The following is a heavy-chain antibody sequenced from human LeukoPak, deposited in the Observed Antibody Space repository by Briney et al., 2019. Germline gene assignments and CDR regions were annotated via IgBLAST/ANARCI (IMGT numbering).Heavy chain of an antibody. V-gene: IGHV1-2*02. CDR2: INPNSGGT. CDR1: GYSFTDKY. D-gene: IGHD3-22*01. Sequence: ASVKVSCKASGYSFTDKYMHWVRQAPGQGLEWMGWINPNSGGTNYAQKFQGRVTMTTDTSMSTAYMELRSLRSDDTAVYCCARDYDSSGYPLPAFDIWGQGTMVTVSS. J-gene: IGHJ3*02. CDR3: ARDYDSSGYPLPAFDI.